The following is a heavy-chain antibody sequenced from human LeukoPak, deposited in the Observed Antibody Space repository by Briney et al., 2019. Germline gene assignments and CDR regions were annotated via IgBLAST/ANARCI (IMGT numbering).Heavy chain of an antibody. CDR2: IYPGDSDT. CDR1: GYSFTSYW. J-gene: IGHJ6*02. V-gene: IGHV5-51*01. CDR3: ARPIAVAGTSYYYYGMDV. D-gene: IGHD6-19*01. Sequence: GESLKISCKGSGYSFTSYWIGWVRQMPGKGLEWMGIIYPGDSDTRNSPPFQGQVTISADKSISTAYLQWSSLKASDTAMYYCARPIAVAGTSYYYYGMDVWGQGTTVTVSS.